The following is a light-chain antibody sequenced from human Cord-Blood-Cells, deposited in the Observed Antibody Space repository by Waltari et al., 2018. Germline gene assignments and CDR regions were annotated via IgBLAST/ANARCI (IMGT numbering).Light chain of an antibody. CDR1: SSDVGGYNY. CDR3: SSYTSSRTRV. Sequence: QYALTQPASVSGSPGQSITISCTGTSSDVGGYNYVSWYQQHPGKAPKLMIYDVSNRPSGVSNRFSGSKSGNTASLTISGLQAEDEAYYYCSSYTSSRTRVFGTGTKVTVL. J-gene: IGLJ1*01. CDR2: DVS. V-gene: IGLV2-14*01.